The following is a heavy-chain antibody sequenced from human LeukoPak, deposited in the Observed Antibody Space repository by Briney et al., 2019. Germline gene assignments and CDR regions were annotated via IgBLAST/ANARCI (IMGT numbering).Heavy chain of an antibody. J-gene: IGHJ4*02. V-gene: IGHV1-18*01. Sequence: ASVKVSCKASGYTFTSYGISWVRQAPGQGLEWMGWISAYNGNTNYAQKLQGRVTMTTDTSTSTAYMERRSLRSDDTAVYYCARVEEVTIFGVVIPDYWGQGTLVTVSS. D-gene: IGHD3-3*01. CDR3: ARVEEVTIFGVVIPDY. CDR2: ISAYNGNT. CDR1: GYTFTSYG.